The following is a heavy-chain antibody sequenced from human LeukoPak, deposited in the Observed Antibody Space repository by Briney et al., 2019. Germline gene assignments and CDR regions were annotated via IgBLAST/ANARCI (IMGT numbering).Heavy chain of an antibody. CDR1: GFTFSTYA. J-gene: IGHJ4*02. V-gene: IGHV3-23*01. CDR3: AKDHDFWSGYSDY. CDR2: ISGNGGST. D-gene: IGHD3-3*01. Sequence: GGSLRLSCAASGFTFSTYAMSWVRQAPGKGLEWVSDISGNGGSTYYADSVKGRFTISRDNSKNTLYLQMNSLRAEDTAVYYCAKDHDFWSGYSDYWGQGTLVTVSS.